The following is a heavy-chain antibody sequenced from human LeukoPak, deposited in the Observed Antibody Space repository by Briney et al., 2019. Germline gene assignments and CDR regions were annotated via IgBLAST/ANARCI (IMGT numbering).Heavy chain of an antibody. Sequence: AGGSLRLSCAASGFDFSTYDMNWVRQAPGKGLEWVSTSGRGGGTFYAAPVKGRFTVSRDKSKNTLYLQMSSLRADDTAVYYCAKTRRLVDAFDIWGQGTMVTVSS. CDR3: AKTRRLVDAFDI. D-gene: IGHD3-16*01. CDR2: SGRGGGT. V-gene: IGHV3-23*01. J-gene: IGHJ3*02. CDR1: GFDFSTYD.